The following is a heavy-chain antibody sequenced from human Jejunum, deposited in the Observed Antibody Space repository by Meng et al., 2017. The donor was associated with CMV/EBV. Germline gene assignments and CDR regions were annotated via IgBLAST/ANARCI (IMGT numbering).Heavy chain of an antibody. CDR3: ARENDYRNYFDS. Sequence: SGYTIRNSPINWVRPAPGKGLEWVAGVSNDGATTYQADSVKGRFSISRDNSKNTVYLQMNSLRREDTAVYFCARENDYRNYFDSWGRGTLVTVSS. V-gene: IGHV3-30-3*01. CDR1: GYTIRNSP. J-gene: IGHJ4*02. CDR2: VSNDGATT. D-gene: IGHD4-11*01.